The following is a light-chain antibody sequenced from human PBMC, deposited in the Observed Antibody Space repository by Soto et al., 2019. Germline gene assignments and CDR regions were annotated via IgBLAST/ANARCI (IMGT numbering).Light chain of an antibody. Sequence: QSALTQPRSVSGSPGQSVTISCTGTSSDVDGYDYVSWFQHPPGKVPKLMIYDVTKRPSGVPYRFSASKSGNTASLTISGLQAEDEADYYCCSYGGYFWVFGGGTKVTVL. CDR2: DVT. V-gene: IGLV2-11*01. CDR1: SSDVDGYDY. CDR3: CSYGGYFWV. J-gene: IGLJ3*02.